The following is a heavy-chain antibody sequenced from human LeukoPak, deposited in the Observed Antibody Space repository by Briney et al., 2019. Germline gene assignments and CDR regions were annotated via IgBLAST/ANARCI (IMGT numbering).Heavy chain of an antibody. V-gene: IGHV4-39*01. CDR3: ARVTGYMIEDYFDY. D-gene: IGHD3-22*01. Sequence: SETLSLTCTVSGGSISSSSYYWGWIRQPLGKGLEWIGSIYYSGSTYYNPSLKSRVTISVDTSKNQFSLKLSSVTAADTAVYYCARVTGYMIEDYFDYWGQGTLVTVSS. J-gene: IGHJ4*02. CDR2: IYYSGST. CDR1: GGSISSSSYY.